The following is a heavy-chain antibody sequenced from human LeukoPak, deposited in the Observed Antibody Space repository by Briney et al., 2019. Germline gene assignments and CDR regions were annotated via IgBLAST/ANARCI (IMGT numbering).Heavy chain of an antibody. CDR3: AREYCSGGSCYRRQYYFDY. D-gene: IGHD2-15*01. J-gene: IGHJ4*02. Sequence: GGSLRLSCAVSGFTVCSNSMSWVRQAPGKGLEWVAILYSGGGTDYADSVKGRFTISRDNSKNTLYLGMNSLRVEDTAVYYCAREYCSGGSCYRRQYYFDYWGQGTLVTVSS. CDR2: LYSGGGT. CDR1: GFTVCSNS. V-gene: IGHV3-53*01.